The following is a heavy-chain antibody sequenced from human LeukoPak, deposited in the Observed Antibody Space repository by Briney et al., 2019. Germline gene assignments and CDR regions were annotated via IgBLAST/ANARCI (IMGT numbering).Heavy chain of an antibody. D-gene: IGHD3-22*01. J-gene: IGHJ4*02. CDR2: VYYSGST. CDR1: GGSISTYY. Sequence: SGTLSLTCTVSGGSISTYYWNWIRQPPGKGLEWIGYVYYSGSTNYNPSLKSRVTISVDTSKSQFSLNLTSVTAADTAVYYCARSVYYYDDFDYWGQGTPVTVSS. CDR3: ARSVYYYDDFDY. V-gene: IGHV4-59*08.